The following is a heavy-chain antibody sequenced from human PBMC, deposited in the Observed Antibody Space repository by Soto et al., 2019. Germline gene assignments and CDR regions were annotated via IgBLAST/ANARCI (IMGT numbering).Heavy chain of an antibody. V-gene: IGHV1-18*01. J-gene: IGHJ4*02. CDR3: APHTLDTGMPSGY. D-gene: IGHD5-18*01. CDR2: ISGYNGNT. CDR1: GYTFTSYG. Sequence: GASVKVSCKASGYTFTSYGISWVRQAPGQGLEWMGWISGYNGNTNYAQKLQGRVTLTTDTSTSTACMELRSLRSDDTAVYYCAPHTLDTGMPSGYWGQGTLVTVSS.